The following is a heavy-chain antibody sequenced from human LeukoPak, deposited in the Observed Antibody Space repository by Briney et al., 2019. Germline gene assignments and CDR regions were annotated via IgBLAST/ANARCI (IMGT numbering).Heavy chain of an antibody. D-gene: IGHD6-13*01. CDR1: GFTFGDYA. Sequence: GGSLRLSCTASGFTFGDYAMSWFRQAPGKGLEWVGFIRSKAYGGTTEYAASVRGRFTISRDDSKSIAYLQMNSLKTEDTAVYYCTRADGIAAAATYYYWGQGTLVTVSS. J-gene: IGHJ4*02. CDR2: IRSKAYGGTT. CDR3: TRADGIAAAATYYY. V-gene: IGHV3-49*03.